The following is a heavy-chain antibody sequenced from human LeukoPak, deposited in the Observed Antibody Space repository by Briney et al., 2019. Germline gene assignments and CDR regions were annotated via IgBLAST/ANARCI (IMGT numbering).Heavy chain of an antibody. Sequence: GGSLRLSCAASGFTFSSYAMSWVRQAPGKGLEWVSTITGNAGSTYYADSVKGRFTASRDNSRNTLYLQMNSLRAEDTAVYYCAKSPMTTVTTPDYWGQGTLVTVSS. V-gene: IGHV3-23*01. CDR2: ITGNAGST. CDR1: GFTFSSYA. J-gene: IGHJ4*02. D-gene: IGHD4-17*01. CDR3: AKSPMTTVTTPDY.